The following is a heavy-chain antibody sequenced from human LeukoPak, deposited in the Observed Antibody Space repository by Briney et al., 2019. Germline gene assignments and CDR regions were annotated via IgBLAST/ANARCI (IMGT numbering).Heavy chain of an antibody. V-gene: IGHV3-21*04. CDR1: GLTISSYS. CDR3: AKVLSPSYYDFWSGYPLDY. D-gene: IGHD3-3*01. J-gene: IGHJ4*02. Sequence: GGSLRLSCAASGLTISSYSKNWVREAPGKGLEWVSYISSSSSYIYYADSVKGRFTIFRDNAKNSLYLQMNSLRAEDTSVYYCAKVLSPSYYDFWSGYPLDYWGQGTLITVSS. CDR2: ISSSSSYI.